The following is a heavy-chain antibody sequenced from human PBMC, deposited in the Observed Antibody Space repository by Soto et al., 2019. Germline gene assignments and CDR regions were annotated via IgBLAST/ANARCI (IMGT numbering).Heavy chain of an antibody. CDR3: ARYNASSGTYYFDF. CDR2: INHCGSA. Sequence: SETLSLPCAVSGASVSSTYWWSWVRQPPGKGPEWIGEINHCGSANYNPSLKSRVTISVDISKSQFSLRLTSVTAADTAVYYCARYNASSGTYYFDFWGQGALVTVSS. J-gene: IGHJ4*02. V-gene: IGHV4-4*02. D-gene: IGHD6-13*01. CDR1: GASVSSTYW.